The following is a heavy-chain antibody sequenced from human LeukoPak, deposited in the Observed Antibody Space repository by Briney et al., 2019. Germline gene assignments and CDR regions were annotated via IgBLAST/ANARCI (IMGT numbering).Heavy chain of an antibody. J-gene: IGHJ6*03. V-gene: IGHV1-18*01. Sequence: ASVKVSCKASGYTFTSYGISWVRQAPGQGLEWMGWISAYNGNTNYAQKLQGRVTMTTDTSTSTAYMELRSLRSDDTAVYYCARIYSEMVRGFYYYMDVWGKGTTVTVSS. CDR3: ARIYSEMVRGFYYYMDV. D-gene: IGHD3-10*01. CDR1: GYTFTSYG. CDR2: ISAYNGNT.